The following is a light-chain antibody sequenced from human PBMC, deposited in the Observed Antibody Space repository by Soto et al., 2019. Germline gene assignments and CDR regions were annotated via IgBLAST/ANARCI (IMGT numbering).Light chain of an antibody. CDR2: AAS. CDR1: QSITTH. Sequence: DIQMTQSPSSLSASVGDRVTMTCRASQSITTHVNWYQQKPGKAPKLLIYAASILQSGVPSRFSGSGSGTDFTLTISSLQPEDFATYFCHQSYSTPTPPTFGQGTKLEIK. CDR3: HQSYSTPTPPT. V-gene: IGKV1-39*01. J-gene: IGKJ2*01.